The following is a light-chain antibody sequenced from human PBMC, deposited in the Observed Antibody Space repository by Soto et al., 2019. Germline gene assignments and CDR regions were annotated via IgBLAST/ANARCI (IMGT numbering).Light chain of an antibody. J-gene: IGKJ1*01. CDR3: QQDGSSPWT. CDR2: GAS. V-gene: IGKV3-20*01. CDR1: QSVSSSY. Sequence: EIVLTQSPGTLSLSPGERATLSRRASQSVSSSYLAWYQQKPDQAPRPLIYGASSRAIGIPDRFSGSGSGKYFTLTSSRLEPEDFALYYCQQDGSSPWTFGQGTKVEIK.